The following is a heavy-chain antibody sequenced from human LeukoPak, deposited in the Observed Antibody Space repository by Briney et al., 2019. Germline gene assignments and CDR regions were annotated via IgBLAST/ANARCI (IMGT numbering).Heavy chain of an antibody. CDR1: GYTFTSYA. CDR2: INAGNGNT. D-gene: IGHD6-13*01. CDR3: ARAPRISSSSWYPVGSYYFDY. V-gene: IGHV1-3*03. Sequence: GASVKVSCKASGYTFTSYAMHWVRQAPGQRLEWMGWINAGNGNTKYSQEFQGRVTITRDTSASTAYMELSSLRSEDMAVYYCARAPRISSSSWYPVGSYYFDYWGQGTLVTVSS. J-gene: IGHJ4*02.